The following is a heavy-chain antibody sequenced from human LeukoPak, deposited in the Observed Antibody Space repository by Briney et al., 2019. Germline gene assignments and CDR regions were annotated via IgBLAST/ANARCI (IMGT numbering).Heavy chain of an antibody. CDR3: TTRVSFDY. V-gene: IGHV3-49*04. J-gene: IGHJ4*02. CDR1: GFTFGDYA. Sequence: TGGSLRLSCTASGFTFGDYAMSWVRQAPGKGLEWVGFIRGKAYGGTTEYAASVKGRFTISRDDSKSIAYLQMNSLKTEDTAVYYCTTRVSFDYWGQGTLVTVSS. D-gene: IGHD2-8*01. CDR2: IRGKAYGGTT.